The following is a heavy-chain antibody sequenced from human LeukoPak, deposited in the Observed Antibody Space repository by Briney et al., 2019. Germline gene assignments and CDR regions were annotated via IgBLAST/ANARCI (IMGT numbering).Heavy chain of an antibody. J-gene: IGHJ5*02. Sequence: PGGSLRLSCAASGFPFSRYTMHRVRQAPGKGPEWMATVAYDGDNKYYADSVKGRFTISRDNSNNTLFLQLGALSADDTAVYYCARGSYCSGGSCHVGSWFDPWGQGTLVTVSS. V-gene: IGHV3-30*15. CDR1: GFPFSRYT. CDR2: VAYDGDNK. D-gene: IGHD2-15*01. CDR3: ARGSYCSGGSCHVGSWFDP.